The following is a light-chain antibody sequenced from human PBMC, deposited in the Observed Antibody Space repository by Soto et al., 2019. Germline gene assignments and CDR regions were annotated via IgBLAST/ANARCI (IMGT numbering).Light chain of an antibody. J-gene: IGKJ1*01. CDR3: QHYNSYSEA. CDR1: QSVITR. CDR2: KAS. V-gene: IGKV1-5*03. Sequence: IHMTHSPSSLSASVLDRVTIIFLASQSVITRLAWYQQKPGKAPKLLIYKASTLKSGVPSRFSGSGSGTEFTLTISSLQPDDFATYYCQHYNSYSEAFGQGTKVDIK.